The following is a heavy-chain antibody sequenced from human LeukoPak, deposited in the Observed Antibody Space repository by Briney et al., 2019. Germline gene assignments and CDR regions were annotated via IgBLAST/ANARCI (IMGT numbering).Heavy chain of an antibody. V-gene: IGHV6-1*01. CDR3: ARDLTFVFFFKQKTAYEVDY. J-gene: IGHJ4*02. Sequence: SQTLSLTFAISGDSVSSHSAAWNCIRPSPSIGREWLGRPDYRSNWYNDYAESVNSRITINPDTSKNQFSLQLNSVTPEDTAVYYCARDLTFVFFFKQKTAYEVDYWGQGTLVTVSS. CDR2: PDYRSNWYN. CDR1: GDSVSSHSAA. D-gene: IGHD3-16*01.